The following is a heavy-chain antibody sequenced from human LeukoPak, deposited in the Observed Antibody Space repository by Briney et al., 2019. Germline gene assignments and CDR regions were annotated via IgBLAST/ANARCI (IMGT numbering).Heavy chain of an antibody. D-gene: IGHD1-26*01. CDR2: IYSGGST. V-gene: IGHV3-66*01. Sequence: PGGSLRLSCAASGFTVSSNYMSWVRQAPGKGLEWVSVIYSGGSTYYADSVKGRFTISRDNSKNTLYLQMNSLRAEDTAVYYCARDGSGSYYDYWGRGTLVTVSS. J-gene: IGHJ4*02. CDR1: GFTVSSNY. CDR3: ARDGSGSYYDY.